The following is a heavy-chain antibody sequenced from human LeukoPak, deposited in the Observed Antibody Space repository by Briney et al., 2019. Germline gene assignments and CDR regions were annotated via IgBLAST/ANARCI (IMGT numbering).Heavy chain of an antibody. V-gene: IGHV1-8*01. CDR2: MNPNSGNT. CDR1: GYTFTSYD. J-gene: IGHJ4*02. D-gene: IGHD4-11*01. Sequence: GASVKVSCKASGYTFTSYDINWVRQATGQGLEWMGWMNPNSGNTGYAQKFQGRVTMTRNTSISTAYMELSSLRSEDTAVYYCARGLMTTITTVTPGPPDDYWGQGTLVTVSS. CDR3: ARGLMTTITTVTPGPPDDY.